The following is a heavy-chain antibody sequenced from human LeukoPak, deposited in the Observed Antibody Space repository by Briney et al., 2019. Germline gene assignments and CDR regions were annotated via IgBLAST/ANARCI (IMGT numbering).Heavy chain of an antibody. CDR3: ASLAVVAATELGY. Sequence: GASVKVSCKASGGTFSSYPISWVRQPPGQGLEWMGGIIPIFGTANYAQKFQGRVTITTDESTSTAYMELSSLRSEDTAVYYCASLAVVAATELGYWGQGTLVTVSS. D-gene: IGHD2-15*01. J-gene: IGHJ4*02. CDR2: IIPIFGTA. V-gene: IGHV1-69*05. CDR1: GGTFSSYP.